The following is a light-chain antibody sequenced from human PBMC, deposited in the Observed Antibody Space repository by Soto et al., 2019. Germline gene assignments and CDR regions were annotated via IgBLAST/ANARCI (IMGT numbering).Light chain of an antibody. CDR2: GAS. CDR1: QTVGGNY. J-gene: IGKJ5*01. V-gene: IGKV3-20*01. CDR3: HFYGFVRDT. Sequence: EIVLTQSAGTLYLSPGDRATLSCRASQTVGGNYLAWYQHKPGQAPRLLIYGASSRATGIPDRFNGSGSGTDFTLSISRLEPEDFAVYYCHFYGFVRDTFGQGTRLETK.